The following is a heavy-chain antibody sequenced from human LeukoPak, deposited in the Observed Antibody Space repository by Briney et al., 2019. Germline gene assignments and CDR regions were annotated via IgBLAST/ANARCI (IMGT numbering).Heavy chain of an antibody. CDR3: ARDLVYRGFDP. Sequence: SETLSLACAVYGGSFSGYYWSWIRQPPGKGLEWIGEINHSGSTNYNPSLKSRVTISVDKSKSHFSLKLSSVTAADTAVYYCARDLVYRGFDPWGQGTLVTVSS. D-gene: IGHD5/OR15-5a*01. V-gene: IGHV4-34*01. CDR1: GGSFSGYY. J-gene: IGHJ5*02. CDR2: INHSGST.